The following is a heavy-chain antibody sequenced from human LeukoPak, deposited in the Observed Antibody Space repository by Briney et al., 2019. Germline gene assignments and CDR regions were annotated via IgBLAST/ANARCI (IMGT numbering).Heavy chain of an antibody. CDR3: ARRANTAPPWYLDY. CDR2: IYYTGSI. CDR1: DASVSSGTYY. D-gene: IGHD5-18*01. Sequence: SETLSLTCTVSDASVSSGTYYWSWIRQPPGKGLEWIGYIYYTGSINYNPSLKSRVTISLDTSKNQFSLKLSSVTAADTAVYYCARRANTAPPWYLDYWGQGTLVTVSS. J-gene: IGHJ4*02. V-gene: IGHV4-61*01.